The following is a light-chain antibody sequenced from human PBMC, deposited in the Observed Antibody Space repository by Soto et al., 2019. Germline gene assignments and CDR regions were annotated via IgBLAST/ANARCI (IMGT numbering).Light chain of an antibody. J-gene: IGLJ2*01. Sequence: QLVLTQSPSASDSLGASVKLTCTLSSGHSSYAIAWHQQQPEKGPRYLMKLNSDGSHSKGDGIPDRFSGSSSGAERYLIISSLQSEDEADYYCQTWGTGKEVVFGGGTKLTVL. CDR3: QTWGTGKEVV. CDR1: SGHSSYA. CDR2: LNSDGSH. V-gene: IGLV4-69*01.